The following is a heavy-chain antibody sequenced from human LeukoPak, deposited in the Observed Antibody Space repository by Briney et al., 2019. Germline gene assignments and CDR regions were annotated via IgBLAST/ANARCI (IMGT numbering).Heavy chain of an antibody. D-gene: IGHD6-19*01. V-gene: IGHV1-69*13. CDR3: ARDRASGWHLFDY. CDR1: GGTFSSYA. J-gene: IGHJ4*02. CDR2: IIPIFGTA. Sequence: GASVKVSCKASGGTFSSYAISWVRQAPGQGLEWMGGIIPIFGTANYAQKFQGRVTITAGESTSTAYMELSSLRSEDTAVYYCARDRASGWHLFDYWGQGTLVTVSS.